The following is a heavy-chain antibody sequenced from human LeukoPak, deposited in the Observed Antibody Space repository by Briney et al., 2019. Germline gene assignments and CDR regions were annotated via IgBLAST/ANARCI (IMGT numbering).Heavy chain of an antibody. CDR2: ISSNGDNT. CDR3: VRGTGY. J-gene: IGHJ4*02. CDR1: GFTFSTYV. V-gene: IGHV3-64D*06. Sequence: PGGSLRLSCSVSGFTFSTYVMHWVRQAPGKGLEYVSAISSNGDNTYYADSVKGRFTTSRGNSKNTLYLQMSSLRADDTAVYYCVRGTGYWGQGTLVTVSS.